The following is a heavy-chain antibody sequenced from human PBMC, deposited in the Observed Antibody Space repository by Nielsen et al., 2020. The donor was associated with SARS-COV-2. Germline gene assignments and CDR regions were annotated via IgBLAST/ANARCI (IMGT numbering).Heavy chain of an antibody. V-gene: IGHV4-59*13. CDR1: GGSISSYY. J-gene: IGHJ6*02. CDR3: ARGTYYYGMDV. Sequence: GSLRLSCTASGGSISSYYWSWIRQPPGKGLEWIGYIYYSGSTNYNPSLKSRVTISVDTSKNQFSLKLSSVTAADTAVYYCARGTYYYGMDVWGQGTTVTVSS. CDR2: IYYSGST.